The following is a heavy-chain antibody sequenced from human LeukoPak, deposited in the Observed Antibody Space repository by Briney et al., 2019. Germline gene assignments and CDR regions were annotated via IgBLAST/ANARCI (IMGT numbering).Heavy chain of an antibody. Sequence: ASVKVSCKASGYTFTGYYMHWVRQAPGQGLEWMGWINPNSGGTNYAQKFQGWVTMTRDTSISTAHMELSRLRSDDTAVYYCARGGVGDYVWGSYRYTFDYWGQGTLVTVSS. D-gene: IGHD3-16*02. CDR2: INPNSGGT. CDR1: GYTFTGYY. J-gene: IGHJ4*02. CDR3: ARGGVGDYVWGSYRYTFDY. V-gene: IGHV1-2*04.